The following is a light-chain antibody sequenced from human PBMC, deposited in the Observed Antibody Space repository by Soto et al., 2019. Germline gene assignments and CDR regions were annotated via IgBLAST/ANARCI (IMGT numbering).Light chain of an antibody. J-gene: IGLJ2*01. Sequence: QSVLTQPPSASGTPGQRVTISCSGSSSNIGSKTVNWYQQLPGSAPKLLMYSTNQRPSGVPDRFSGSKSGTSASLAISGLQSEDEADYYCAAWDGSLNVVLFGGGTKVTVL. CDR2: STN. CDR3: AAWDGSLNVVL. CDR1: SSNIGSKT. V-gene: IGLV1-44*01.